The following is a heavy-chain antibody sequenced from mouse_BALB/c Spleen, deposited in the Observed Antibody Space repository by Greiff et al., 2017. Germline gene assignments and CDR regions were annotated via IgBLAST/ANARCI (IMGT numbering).Heavy chain of an antibody. CDR3: TTTATSYAMDY. V-gene: IGHV1-69*02. J-gene: IGHJ4*01. CDR2: IYPSDSYT. CDR1: GYTFTSYW. Sequence: VKLQQPGAELVRPGASVKLSCKASGYTFTSYWINWVKQRPGQGLEWIGNIYPSDSYTNYNQKFKDKATLTVDKSSSTAYMQLSSPTSEDSAVYYCTTTATSYAMDYWGQGTSVTVSS. D-gene: IGHD1-2*01.